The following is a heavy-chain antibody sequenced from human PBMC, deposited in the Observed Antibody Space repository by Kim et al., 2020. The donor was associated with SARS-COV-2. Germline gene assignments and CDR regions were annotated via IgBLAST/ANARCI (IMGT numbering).Heavy chain of an antibody. CDR1: GGSISSYY. V-gene: IGHV4-59*01. CDR2: IYYSGST. CDR3: ARDIYGMDV. J-gene: IGHJ6*02. Sequence: SETLSLTCTVSGGSISSYYWSWIRQPPGKGLEWIGYIYYSGSTNYNPSLKSRVTISVDTSKNQFSLKLSSVTAADTAVYYCARDIYGMDVWGQGTTVTVSS.